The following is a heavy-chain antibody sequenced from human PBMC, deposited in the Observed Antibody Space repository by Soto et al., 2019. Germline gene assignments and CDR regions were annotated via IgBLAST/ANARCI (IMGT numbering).Heavy chain of an antibody. Sequence: EVQLVESGGGLIQPGGSLRITCAASGFTVGSNYMSWVRQAPGKGLEWVSGIYSGGSTYYADSVKGRFTISRDNSMNTLYLQMNSLRAEDTAVYFCGRWASVPPTRNYYAMDVWGQGTTVTVSS. J-gene: IGHJ6*02. CDR3: GRWASVPPTRNYYAMDV. V-gene: IGHV3-53*01. CDR2: IYSGGST. D-gene: IGHD4-17*01. CDR1: GFTVGSNY.